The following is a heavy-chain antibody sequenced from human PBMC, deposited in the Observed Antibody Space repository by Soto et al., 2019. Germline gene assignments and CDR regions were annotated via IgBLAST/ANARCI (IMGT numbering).Heavy chain of an antibody. CDR1: GFTFSSYS. V-gene: IGHV3-48*02. Sequence: EVQLVESGGGLVQPGGSLRLSCAASGFTFSSYSMNWVRQAPGKGLEWVSYISSSSSTIYYADSVKGRFTISRDNAKNSLYLQMNSLRDEDTAVYYCARGWYYDSSGNAGVGWGQGTLVTVSS. CDR2: ISSSSSTI. J-gene: IGHJ4*02. CDR3: ARGWYYDSSGNAGVG. D-gene: IGHD3-22*01.